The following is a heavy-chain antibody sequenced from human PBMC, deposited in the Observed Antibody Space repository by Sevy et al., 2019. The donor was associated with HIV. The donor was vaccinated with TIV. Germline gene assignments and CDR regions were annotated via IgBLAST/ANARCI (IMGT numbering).Heavy chain of an antibody. J-gene: IGHJ4*02. Sequence: ASVKVSCKASGYYFTGYYVHWVRQAPGQGLEWMGWINPNGGGTNIGQKFHGRVTMSRDTSITTAYMELTRLRSNDTGVYFCARSVYGSETYLNDYWGQGTLVTVSS. CDR3: ARSVYGSETYLNDY. D-gene: IGHD3-10*01. CDR2: INPNGGGT. V-gene: IGHV1-2*02. CDR1: GYYFTGYY.